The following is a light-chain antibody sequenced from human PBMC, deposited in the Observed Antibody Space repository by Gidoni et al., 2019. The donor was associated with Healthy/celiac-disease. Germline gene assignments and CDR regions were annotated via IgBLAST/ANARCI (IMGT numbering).Light chain of an antibody. J-gene: IGKJ4*01. Sequence: DIVVTQSPDSLTVSLGERATIYCKSSQSVLYASNNMNFLAWYQHKPRHPPRLLLYWASTRASGVPDRFIGSGSGTNFTLTISSLQAEDVALYYCQQYYRTPTFGGGTRVEI. CDR2: WAS. V-gene: IGKV4-1*01. CDR1: QSVLYASNNMNF. CDR3: QQYYRTPT.